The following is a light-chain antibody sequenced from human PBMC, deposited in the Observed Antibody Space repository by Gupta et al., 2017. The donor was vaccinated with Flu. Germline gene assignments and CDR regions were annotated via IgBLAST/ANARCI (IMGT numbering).Light chain of an antibody. CDR3: QQYGDWPET. J-gene: IGKJ1*01. CDR1: QSIDNK. V-gene: IGKV3-15*01. Sequence: EIVLTQSPATLSLSPGERATLSCRASQSIDNKLAWYQQRPGQAPRLLFFDASTRATSVPARFSGSGSGTEFTLTISRLQSEDFAVYYCQQYGDWPETFGQGTKVEIK. CDR2: DAS.